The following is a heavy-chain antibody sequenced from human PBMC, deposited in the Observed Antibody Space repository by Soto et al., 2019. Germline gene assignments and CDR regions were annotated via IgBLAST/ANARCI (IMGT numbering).Heavy chain of an antibody. CDR3: TTEFRGGLDD. D-gene: IGHD3-10*01. V-gene: IGHV3-15*02. CDR1: GFTFSNAW. J-gene: IGHJ4*02. Sequence: EVQLVESGGALVKPGGSLRLSCAASGFTFSNAWVNWVRQAPGKGLEWVGRIRSRPDGGTADHGAPVKGRFTISRDDSQNTLYLQMNSLTTEDTGVYFCTTEFRGGLDDWGQGTLVTVSS. CDR2: IRSRPDGGTA.